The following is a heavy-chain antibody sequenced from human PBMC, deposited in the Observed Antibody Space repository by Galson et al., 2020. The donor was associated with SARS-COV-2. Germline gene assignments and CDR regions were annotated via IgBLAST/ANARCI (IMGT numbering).Heavy chain of an antibody. D-gene: IGHD3-22*01. CDR2: IRSKAYGGTT. Sequence: GESLKISCTASGFTFGDYAMSWFRQAPEKGLEWVGFIRSKAYGGTTEYAASVKGRFTISRDDSKSIAYLQMNSLKTEDTAVYYCTRDRDYYDSSGFDYWGQGTLVTVSS. CDR3: TRDRDYYDSSGFDY. CDR1: GFTFGDYA. V-gene: IGHV3-49*03. J-gene: IGHJ4*02.